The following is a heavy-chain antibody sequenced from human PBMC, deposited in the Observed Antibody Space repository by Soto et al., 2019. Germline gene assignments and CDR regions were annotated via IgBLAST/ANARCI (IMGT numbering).Heavy chain of an antibody. D-gene: IGHD4-17*01. CDR3: ARRSQGDGDYLEYFQH. CDR1: GGTFSSYA. CDR2: IIPILGTA. J-gene: IGHJ1*01. Sequence: QVQLVQSGAEVKKPGSSVKVSCKASGGTFSSYAISWVRQAPGQGLEWMGGIIPILGTANYAQKFQGRVTITADESTSTAYMELSSLRSEDTAVYYCARRSQGDGDYLEYFQHWGQGTLVTVSS. V-gene: IGHV1-69*01.